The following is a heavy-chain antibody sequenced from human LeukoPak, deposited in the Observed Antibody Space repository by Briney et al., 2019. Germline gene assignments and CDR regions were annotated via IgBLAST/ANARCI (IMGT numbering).Heavy chain of an antibody. CDR2: TRNKANSYTT. J-gene: IGHJ6*03. V-gene: IGHV3-72*01. CDR3: ARDRRVVVAATYYSYYMDV. D-gene: IGHD2-15*01. Sequence: GGSLRLSCAASGFTFSDYYMDWVRQAPGKGLEWVGRTRNKANSYTTAYAASVKGRFTISRDESKNSLYLQMNSLKTEDTAVYYCARDRRVVVAATYYSYYMDVWGKGTTVTVSS. CDR1: GFTFSDYY.